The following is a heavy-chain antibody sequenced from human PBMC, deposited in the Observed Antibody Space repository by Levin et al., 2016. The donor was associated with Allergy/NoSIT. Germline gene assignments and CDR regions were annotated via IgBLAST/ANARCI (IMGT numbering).Heavy chain of an antibody. CDR1: GGSITDYY. J-gene: IGHJ6*03. V-gene: IGHV4-59*01. CDR3: ARIGVTHHYYYYYMDL. Sequence: SETLSLTCSVCGGSITDYYWSWIRQPPGKGLEWIAYLFYSGTTKYNPSLKSRVVTSLDASKNQFSLKLTSLTAADTAIYYCARIGVTHHYYYYYMDLWGKGTTVTVSS. CDR2: LFYSGTT.